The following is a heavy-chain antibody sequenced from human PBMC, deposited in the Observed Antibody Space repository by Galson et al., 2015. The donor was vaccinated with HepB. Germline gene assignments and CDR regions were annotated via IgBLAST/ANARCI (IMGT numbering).Heavy chain of an antibody. V-gene: IGHV3-7*03. Sequence: SLRLSCATSGFKFIDYFMIWVRQTPRKGLEWVATMKPDGSKTYYVDSVKGRFTISRDNAKDSLYLQMNSLRADDTAIYYCARSPRDTEYVIFDYWGQGVLVTVAS. CDR2: MKPDGSKT. CDR3: ARSPRDTEYVIFDY. D-gene: IGHD2/OR15-2a*01. J-gene: IGHJ4*02. CDR1: GFKFIDYF.